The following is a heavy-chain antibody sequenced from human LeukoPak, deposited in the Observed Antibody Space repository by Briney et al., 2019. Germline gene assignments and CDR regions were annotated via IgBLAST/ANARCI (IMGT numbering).Heavy chain of an antibody. CDR3: AKVPYSGRPNYFDY. CDR2: IKQDGSEK. CDR1: GFTFSSYW. J-gene: IGHJ4*02. Sequence: GGSLRLSCAASGFTFSSYWMSWVRQAPGKGLEWVANIKQDGSEKYYVDSVKGRFTISRDNAKNSLYLQMNSLRAEDTAVYYCAKVPYSGRPNYFDYWGQGTLVTVSS. D-gene: IGHD1-26*01. V-gene: IGHV3-7*01.